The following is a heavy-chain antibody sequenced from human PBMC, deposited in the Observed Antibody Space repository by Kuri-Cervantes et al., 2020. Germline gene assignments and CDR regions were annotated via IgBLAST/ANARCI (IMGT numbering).Heavy chain of an antibody. Sequence: ESLKISCTFYGASFSSYYWTWIRQPPGKGLEWIGEINHSGSPKYNSSLKSRVTISVDTSKNQFSLKLSSVTAADTAVYYCARGGSAASWGQGILVTVSS. CDR1: GASFSSYY. J-gene: IGHJ5*02. CDR3: ARGGSAAS. D-gene: IGHD6-25*01. V-gene: IGHV4-34*01. CDR2: INHSGSP.